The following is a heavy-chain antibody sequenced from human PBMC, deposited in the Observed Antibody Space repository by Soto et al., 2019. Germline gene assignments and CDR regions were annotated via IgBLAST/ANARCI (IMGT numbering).Heavy chain of an antibody. CDR1: GGSISSYY. CDR3: ARGFRDSSGYYYEDY. CDR2: IYYSGST. D-gene: IGHD3-22*01. Sequence: PLETLSLTCTVSGGSISSYYWSWIRQPPGKGLEWIGYIYYSGSTNYNPSLKSRVTISVDTSKNQFSLKLSSVTAADTAVYYCARGFRDSSGYYYEDYWGQGTLVTVSS. V-gene: IGHV4-59*01. J-gene: IGHJ4*02.